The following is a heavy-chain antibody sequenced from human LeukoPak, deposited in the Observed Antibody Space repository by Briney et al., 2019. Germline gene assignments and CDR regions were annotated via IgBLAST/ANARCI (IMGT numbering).Heavy chain of an antibody. CDR2: SSHSGST. J-gene: IGHJ4*02. CDR3: AQVWGY. Sequence: SGTLSLTCAVSGASIAISNWWTWVRQPPEKGLEWIGESSHSGSTAYNPSLKSRVTISIDKSKNQLSLILTSVTAADTAMYYCAQVWGYWGQGTLVTVSA. V-gene: IGHV4-4*02. CDR1: GASIAISNW. D-gene: IGHD3-16*01.